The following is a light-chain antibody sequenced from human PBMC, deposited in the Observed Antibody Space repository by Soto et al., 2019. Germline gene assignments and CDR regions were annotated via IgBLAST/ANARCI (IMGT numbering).Light chain of an antibody. CDR1: QSINSW. CDR2: KAS. Sequence: DIQMTQSPSTLSASVGDRVTITCRASQSINSWLAWYQQKPGKAPKLLIYKASGLESGVPSRFSVSGSGTEFTLTISSLQPDDFATYYCQQYSSYTWTFGQGTKVEIK. J-gene: IGKJ1*01. CDR3: QQYSSYTWT. V-gene: IGKV1-5*03.